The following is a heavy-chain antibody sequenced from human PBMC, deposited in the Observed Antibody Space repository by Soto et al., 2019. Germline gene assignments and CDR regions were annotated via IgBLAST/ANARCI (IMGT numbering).Heavy chain of an antibody. J-gene: IGHJ6*02. CDR3: AKDQNIQLWPRYYYYGMDV. CDR2: ISGSGGST. V-gene: IGHV3-23*01. D-gene: IGHD5-18*01. Sequence: GGSLRLSCAASGFTFSSYAMSWVRQAPGKGLEWVSAISGSGGSTYYADSVKGRFTISRDNSKNTLYLQMNSLRAEDTAVYYCAKDQNIQLWPRYYYYGMDVWGQGTTVTVSS. CDR1: GFTFSSYA.